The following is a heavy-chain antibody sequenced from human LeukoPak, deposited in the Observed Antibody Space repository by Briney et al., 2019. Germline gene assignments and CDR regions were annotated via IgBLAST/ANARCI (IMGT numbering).Heavy chain of an antibody. CDR3: ARDYYYDSSGYALDY. Sequence: IPGGSPRLSCAASGFTFSDYYMSWIRQAPGKGLEWVSYISSSGSTIYYADSVKGRFTISRDNAKNSLYLQMNSLRAEDTAVYYCARDYYYDSSGYALDYWGQGTLVTVSS. D-gene: IGHD3-22*01. CDR2: ISSSGSTI. CDR1: GFTFSDYY. V-gene: IGHV3-11*01. J-gene: IGHJ4*02.